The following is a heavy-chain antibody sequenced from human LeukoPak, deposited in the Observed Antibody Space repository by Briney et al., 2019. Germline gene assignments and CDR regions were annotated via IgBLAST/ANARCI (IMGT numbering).Heavy chain of an antibody. D-gene: IGHD3-10*01. V-gene: IGHV3-20*01. CDR2: INWNGDTT. CDR3: ARDRVVRGVLPHWFDP. Sequence: PGGSLRLSCAASGFTFDDYGMTWVRQVPGKGLEWVSGINWNGDTTGYSDSVKGRFTISRDNAKNSLYLQMNGLRAEDTALYRCARDRVVRGVLPHWFDPWGQGTLVTVSS. J-gene: IGHJ5*02. CDR1: GFTFDDYG.